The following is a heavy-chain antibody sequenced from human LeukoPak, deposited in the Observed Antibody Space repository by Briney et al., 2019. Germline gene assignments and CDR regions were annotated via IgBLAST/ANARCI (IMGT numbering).Heavy chain of an antibody. Sequence: GGSLRLSCAASGFTFSTYEMNWVRQAPGKGLEWVSHISSSGTTIYYADSVKGRFTISRDNAKNSLYLQMNSLRAEDTAVYYCARVSYGGNFRNWFDPWGQGTLVTVSS. CDR3: ARVSYGGNFRNWFDP. V-gene: IGHV3-48*03. J-gene: IGHJ5*02. D-gene: IGHD4/OR15-4a*01. CDR2: ISSSGTTI. CDR1: GFTFSTYE.